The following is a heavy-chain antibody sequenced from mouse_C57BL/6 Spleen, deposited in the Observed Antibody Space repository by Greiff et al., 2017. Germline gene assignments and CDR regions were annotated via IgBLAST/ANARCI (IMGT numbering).Heavy chain of an antibody. J-gene: IGHJ3*01. D-gene: IGHD2-3*01. Sequence: QVQLQQSGAELVRPGASVTLSCKASGYTFTDYEMHWVKQTPVHGLEWIGAIDPETGGTAYNQKFKGMAILTADKSSSTAYMELRSLTSEDSAVYYCTRSDDGYYPPFAYWGQGTLVTVSA. CDR1: GYTFTDYE. CDR2: IDPETGGT. CDR3: TRSDDGYYPPFAY. V-gene: IGHV1-15*01.